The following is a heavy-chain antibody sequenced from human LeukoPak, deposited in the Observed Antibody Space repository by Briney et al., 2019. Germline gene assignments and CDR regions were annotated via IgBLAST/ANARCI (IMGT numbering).Heavy chain of an antibody. J-gene: IGHJ4*02. V-gene: IGHV4-4*07. D-gene: IGHD2-15*01. CDR2: SNTSGSS. Sequence: SETLSLPCTVCGASLRLYYSRWMPEPAGNGLELIGRSNTSGSSNHNPSFKSRVTMSVDTSKNQFSLNLSFVTAADTAMYYCARGRLAPDYWGQETVVTVPS. CDR3: ARGRLAPDY. CDR1: GASLRLYY.